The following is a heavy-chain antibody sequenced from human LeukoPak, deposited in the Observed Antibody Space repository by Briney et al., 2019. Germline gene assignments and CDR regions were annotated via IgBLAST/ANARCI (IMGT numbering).Heavy chain of an antibody. J-gene: IGHJ3*02. V-gene: IGHV1-69*13. D-gene: IGHD2-21*02. CDR1: GGTFSSYA. CDR3: ATHRPEYCGGDCSPGAFDI. Sequence: GASVKVSCKASGGTFSSYAISWVRQAPGQGLEWMGGFIPIFGTANYAQKFQGRVTITADESTSTAYMELSSLRSEDTAVYYCATHRPEYCGGDCSPGAFDIWGQGTMVTVSS. CDR2: FIPIFGTA.